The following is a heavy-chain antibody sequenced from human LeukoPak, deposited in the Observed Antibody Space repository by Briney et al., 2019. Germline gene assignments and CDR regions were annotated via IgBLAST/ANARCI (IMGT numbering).Heavy chain of an antibody. V-gene: IGHV3-23*01. J-gene: IGHJ5*02. D-gene: IGHD1/OR15-1a*01. CDR2: ISGSGGST. CDR3: ARTGSRRYNWFDP. CDR1: GSTFSSYA. Sequence: GGSLRLSCAASGSTFSSYAMSWVRQAPGKGLEWVSAISGSGGSTYYADSVKGRFTTSRDNSKNTLYLQMNSLRAEDTAVYYCARTGSRRYNWFDPWGQGTLVTVSS.